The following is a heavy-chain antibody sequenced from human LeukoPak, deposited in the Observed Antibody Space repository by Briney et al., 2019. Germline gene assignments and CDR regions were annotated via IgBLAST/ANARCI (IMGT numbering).Heavy chain of an antibody. J-gene: IGHJ5*02. V-gene: IGHV4-4*07. Sequence: SDTLSLTCTVSGGSISSHYWSWIRQPAGKGLEWIGRVDSSGSTNYNPSLKSRVTMSVDTSKNQFSLKLSSVTAADTAVYYCARLHYYDSSGYFGGCFDPWGQGTLVTVSS. D-gene: IGHD3-22*01. CDR2: VDSSGST. CDR3: ARLHYYDSSGYFGGCFDP. CDR1: GGSISSHY.